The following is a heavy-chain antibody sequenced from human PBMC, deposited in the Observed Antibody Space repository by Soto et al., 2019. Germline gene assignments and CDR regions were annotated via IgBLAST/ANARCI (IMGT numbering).Heavy chain of an antibody. CDR1: GGSISSYY. J-gene: IGHJ5*02. CDR3: AREEGRKENWFDP. V-gene: IGHV4-59*01. Sequence: SETLSLTCTVSGGSISSYYRSWIRQPPGKGLEWIGYIYYSGSTNYNPSLKSRVTISVDTSKNQFSLKLSSVTAADTAVYYCAREEGRKENWFDPWGQGTLVTVSS. CDR2: IYYSGST.